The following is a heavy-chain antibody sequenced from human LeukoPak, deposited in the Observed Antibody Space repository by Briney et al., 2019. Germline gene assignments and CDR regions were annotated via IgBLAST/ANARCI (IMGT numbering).Heavy chain of an antibody. V-gene: IGHV3-11*01. Sequence: GGSLRLSCAASGFTFSDYYMSWIRQAPGKGLEWVSYISSSGSTIYYADSVKGRFTISRDDSKNTLYLQMNSLRAEDTAIYYCAKRPGRAAAGPFDPWGQGTLVTVSS. D-gene: IGHD6-13*01. CDR2: ISSSGSTI. CDR1: GFTFSDYY. CDR3: AKRPGRAAAGPFDP. J-gene: IGHJ5*02.